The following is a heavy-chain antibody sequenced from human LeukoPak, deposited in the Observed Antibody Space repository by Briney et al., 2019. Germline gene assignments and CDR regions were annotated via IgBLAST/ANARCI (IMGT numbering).Heavy chain of an antibody. Sequence: ASVKVSCKASGYTFTSHDINWVRQATGQGLEWMGWLNPNSGNTGYAQKIQDRVTITRNTSISTAYMELSSLRSEDTAVYYCARRVGYAAFDIWGQGTMVTVSS. V-gene: IGHV1-8*03. D-gene: IGHD3-16*01. CDR3: ARRVGYAAFDI. CDR2: LNPNSGNT. J-gene: IGHJ3*02. CDR1: GYTFTSHD.